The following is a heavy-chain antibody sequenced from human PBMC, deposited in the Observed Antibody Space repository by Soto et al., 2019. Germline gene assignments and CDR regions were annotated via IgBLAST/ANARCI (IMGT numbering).Heavy chain of an antibody. D-gene: IGHD4-17*01. CDR1: GGSVNNANYF. J-gene: IGHJ6*02. V-gene: IGHV4-31*03. CDR3: ARDADYGGSRGGMDV. Sequence: QVRLEESGPGLVKPSETLSLICSVSGGSVNNANYFWHWIRHHPENGLEGIGYIYYSGSTRYNPSFKPRATLSIDTSKNHFSLRLNSVTVADTAVYFCARDADYGGSRGGMDVWGRGTTVTVSS. CDR2: IYYSGST.